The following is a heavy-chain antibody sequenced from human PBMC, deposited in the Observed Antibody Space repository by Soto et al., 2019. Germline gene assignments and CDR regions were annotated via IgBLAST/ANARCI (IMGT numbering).Heavy chain of an antibody. CDR3: ATGKRNYVSYGEY. CDR2: IDVYNNRT. V-gene: IGHV1-18*01. D-gene: IGHD3-16*01. J-gene: IGHJ4*02. CDR1: GYNFEDYS. Sequence: QVQLVQSGSELKKPGASVKVSCKTSGYNFEDYSIHWVRQAPGQGLEWVGWIDVYNNRTNYGHRFQGRICMTTELSTNTVDMELTTLRSDDTAVYYCATGKRNYVSYGEYWGQGTLVTVS.